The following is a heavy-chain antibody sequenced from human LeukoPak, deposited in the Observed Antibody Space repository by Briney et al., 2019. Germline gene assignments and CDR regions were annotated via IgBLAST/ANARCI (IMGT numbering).Heavy chain of an antibody. Sequence: GGSLRLSCAASGFTFSSYGMHWVRQAPVKGLEWVAVISYDGSNKYYADSVKGRFTISRDNSKNTLYLQMNSLRAEDTAVYYCARELYKWNVPNFDYWGQGTLVTVSS. CDR1: GFTFSSYG. CDR3: ARELYKWNVPNFDY. D-gene: IGHD1-1*01. J-gene: IGHJ4*02. V-gene: IGHV3-30*03. CDR2: ISYDGSNK.